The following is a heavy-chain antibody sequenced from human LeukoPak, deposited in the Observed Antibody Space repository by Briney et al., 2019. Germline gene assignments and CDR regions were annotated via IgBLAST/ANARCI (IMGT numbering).Heavy chain of an antibody. CDR3: TTVRRAVAGPIDY. Sequence: PGGSLRLSCAASGFTFSNAWMSWVRQAPGKGLEWVGRFKSKTDGGTTDYAAPVKGRFTISRDDSKNTLYLQMNSLKTEDTAVYYCTTVRRAVAGPIDYWGQGTLVTVSS. D-gene: IGHD6-19*01. CDR1: GFTFSNAW. V-gene: IGHV3-15*01. CDR2: FKSKTDGGTT. J-gene: IGHJ4*02.